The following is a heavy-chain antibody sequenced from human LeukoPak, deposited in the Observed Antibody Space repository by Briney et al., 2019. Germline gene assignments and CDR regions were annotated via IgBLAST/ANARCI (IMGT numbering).Heavy chain of an antibody. J-gene: IGHJ4*02. CDR3: ARAVVGATWFDY. Sequence: ASVKVSCKASGYTFTGYYMHWVRQAPGQGLEWMGWINPNSGGTNYAQKFQGRVTMTRDTSISTAYMELSRLRSDDTAVYYCARAVVGATWFDYWGQGTLVTVSS. CDR1: GYTFTGYY. CDR2: INPNSGGT. D-gene: IGHD1-26*01. V-gene: IGHV1-2*02.